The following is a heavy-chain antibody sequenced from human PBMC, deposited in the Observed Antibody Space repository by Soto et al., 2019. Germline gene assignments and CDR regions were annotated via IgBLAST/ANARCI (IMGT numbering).Heavy chain of an antibody. CDR1: GYTFTSYG. V-gene: IGHV1-18*01. J-gene: IGHJ4*02. CDR2: ISAYNGNT. Sequence: GASVKVSCKASGYTFTSYGISWVRQAPGQGLEWMGWISAYNGNTNYAQKLQGRVTMTTDTSTSTAYMELRSLRSDDTAVYYCARANSGYWPHDFDYWGQGTLVTVSS. D-gene: IGHD3-22*01. CDR3: ARANSGYWPHDFDY.